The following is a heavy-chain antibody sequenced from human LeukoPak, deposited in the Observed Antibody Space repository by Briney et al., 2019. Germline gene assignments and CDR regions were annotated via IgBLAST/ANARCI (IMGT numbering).Heavy chain of an antibody. CDR3: ARVYPDFWSGYYPYYFDY. CDR1: GFTFSNYA. CDR2: MSYNGSNK. D-gene: IGHD3-3*01. J-gene: IGHJ4*02. Sequence: GGSLRLSCAASGFTFSNYAIHWVRQAPGKGLEWVAVMSYNGSNKYYAGSVKGRFTISRDNSKNTLYLQMNSLRAEDTAVYYCARVYPDFWSGYYPYYFDYWGQGTLVTVSS. V-gene: IGHV3-30-3*01.